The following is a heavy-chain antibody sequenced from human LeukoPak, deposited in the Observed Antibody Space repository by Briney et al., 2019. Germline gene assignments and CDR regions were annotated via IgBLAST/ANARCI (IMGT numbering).Heavy chain of an antibody. CDR3: ARDMGIAAAGSFDY. Sequence: SETLSLTCAVYGGSFSGYYWSWIRQPPGKGLELIGEINHSGSTNYNPSLKSRVTISVDTSKNQFSLKLSSVTTADTAVYYCARDMGIAAAGSFDYWGQGTLVTVSS. CDR1: GGSFSGYY. V-gene: IGHV4-34*01. D-gene: IGHD6-13*01. J-gene: IGHJ4*02. CDR2: INHSGST.